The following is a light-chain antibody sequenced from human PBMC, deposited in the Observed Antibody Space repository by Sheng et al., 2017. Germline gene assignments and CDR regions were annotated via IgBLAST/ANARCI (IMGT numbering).Light chain of an antibody. CDR3: QQYNYWPRT. CDR2: RAS. CDR1: QTVSNN. J-gene: IGKJ1*01. Sequence: EIVMTQSPATLSVSPGERATLSCRASQTVSNNLAWFQQKPGQAPRLLIYRASTRATGIPGRFSGSGSGTEFTLTISSLQSEDFALYYCQQYNYWPRTFGQGTKVEIK. V-gene: IGKV3-15*01.